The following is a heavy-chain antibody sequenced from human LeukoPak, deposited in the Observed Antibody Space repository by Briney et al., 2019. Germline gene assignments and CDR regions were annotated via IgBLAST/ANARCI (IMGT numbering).Heavy chain of an antibody. Sequence: GASVKVSCKASGGTFSSYAISWVRQAPGQGLEWMGGIIPIFGTANYAQKFQGRVTITADESTSTAYMELSSLRSEDTAVYYCARAYSTTDAPYYFDYWGQGTLVTVSS. D-gene: IGHD6-13*01. J-gene: IGHJ4*02. CDR2: IIPIFGTA. V-gene: IGHV1-69*01. CDR1: GGTFSSYA. CDR3: ARAYSTTDAPYYFDY.